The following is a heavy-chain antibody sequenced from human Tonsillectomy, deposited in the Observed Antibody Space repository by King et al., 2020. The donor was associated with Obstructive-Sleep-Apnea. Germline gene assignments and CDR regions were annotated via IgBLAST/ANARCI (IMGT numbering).Heavy chain of an antibody. Sequence: EVQLVESGGGLVQPGGSLRLSCAASGFTFSSSWMSWVRQAPGKGLEWVANIKQDGSEKYYVDSVTGRFTISRDNAKNSLYLQMNSLRAEDTAVYYCASDLYCSTIDCYQGSGVFDYWGQGSLVTVSS. CDR2: IKQDGSEK. J-gene: IGHJ4*02. V-gene: IGHV3-7*03. CDR1: GFTFSSSW. D-gene: IGHD2-2*01. CDR3: ASDLYCSTIDCYQGSGVFDY.